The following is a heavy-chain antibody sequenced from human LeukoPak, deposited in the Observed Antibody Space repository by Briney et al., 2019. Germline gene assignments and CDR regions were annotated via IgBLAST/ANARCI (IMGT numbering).Heavy chain of an antibody. J-gene: IGHJ3*02. V-gene: IGHV4-39*01. D-gene: IGHD2-2*01. CDR3: ASVGYCSSTNCYGSAFDI. Sequence: SETLSLTCTVSGGSISSGRYYWGWIRQPPQKGLECIGSVSYSGSTYYNPSLKSQFTISVDTSKNQFSLRLSSVTAADTALYFCASVGYCSSTNCYGSAFDIWGQGTMVTVSS. CDR1: GGSISSGRYY. CDR2: VSYSGST.